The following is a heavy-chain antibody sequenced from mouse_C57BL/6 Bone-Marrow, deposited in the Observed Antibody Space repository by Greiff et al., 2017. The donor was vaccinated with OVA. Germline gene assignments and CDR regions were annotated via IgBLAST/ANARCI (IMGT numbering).Heavy chain of an antibody. CDR3: AKIYYGNLDY. Sequence: EVQLQESGPVLVKPGASVKMSCKASGYTFTDYYMNWVKQSHGKSLEWIGVINPYNGGTSYNQKFKGKATLTVDKSSSTAYMELNSLTSEDSAVYYCAKIYYGNLDYWGQGTTLTVSS. V-gene: IGHV1-19*01. D-gene: IGHD2-1*01. CDR2: INPYNGGT. CDR1: GYTFTDYY. J-gene: IGHJ2*01.